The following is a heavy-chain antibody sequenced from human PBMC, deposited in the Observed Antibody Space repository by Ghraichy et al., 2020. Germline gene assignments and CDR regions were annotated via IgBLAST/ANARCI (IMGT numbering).Heavy chain of an antibody. CDR3: AKDLSTVTTYSGYSAY. Sequence: GGSLRLSCAASGFTFSSYAMHWVRQAPGKGLEWVAAISDDGSNKYYADSVKGRFTISRDNSKNTLYLQMNSLRAEDTAVYYCAKDLSTVTTYSGYSAYSGQGSLVTVSS. J-gene: IGHJ4*02. V-gene: IGHV3-30*18. CDR1: GFTFSSYA. D-gene: IGHD4-17*01. CDR2: ISDDGSNK.